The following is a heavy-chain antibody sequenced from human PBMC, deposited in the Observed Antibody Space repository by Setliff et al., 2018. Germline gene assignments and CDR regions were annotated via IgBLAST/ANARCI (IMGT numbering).Heavy chain of an antibody. CDR1: GGTFNTYG. D-gene: IGHD5-12*01. Sequence: ASVKVSCKASGGTFNTYGITWVRQAPAQGLEWMGIINPSGGSTSYAQKFQGRVTMTRDTSTGTVYMELSSLRSEDTAVYYCARVGVEMATTPYYYYYYMDVWGKGTTVTVSS. V-gene: IGHV1-46*02. CDR2: INPSGGST. CDR3: ARVGVEMATTPYYYYYYMDV. J-gene: IGHJ6*03.